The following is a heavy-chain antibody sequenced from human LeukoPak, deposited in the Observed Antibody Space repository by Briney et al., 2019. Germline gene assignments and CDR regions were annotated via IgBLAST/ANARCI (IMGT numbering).Heavy chain of an antibody. J-gene: IGHJ4*02. V-gene: IGHV3-21*01. CDR2: ISSSSSYI. CDR1: GFTFSSYS. Sequence: GGSLRLSCAASGFTFSSYSMNRVRQAPGKGLEWVSSISSSSSYIYYADSVKGRFTISRDNAKNSLYLQMNSLRAEDTAVYYCARDHREVAGLFDYWGQGTLVTVSS. CDR3: ARDHREVAGLFDY. D-gene: IGHD6-19*01.